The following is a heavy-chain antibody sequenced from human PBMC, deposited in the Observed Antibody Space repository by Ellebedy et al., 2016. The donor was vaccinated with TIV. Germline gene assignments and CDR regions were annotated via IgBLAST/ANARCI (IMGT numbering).Heavy chain of an antibody. CDR2: INSDGSST. CDR3: ARDRMTTVTTGVFDI. CDR1: GFTFGSYW. V-gene: IGHV3-74*01. J-gene: IGHJ3*02. Sequence: PGGSLRLSCAASGFTFGSYWMHWVRQAPGKGLVWVSRINSDGSSTTYADSVKGRFTISRDNAKNTLYLQMNSLRAEDTGVYYCARDRMTTVTTGVFDIWGQGTMVTVSS. D-gene: IGHD4-17*01.